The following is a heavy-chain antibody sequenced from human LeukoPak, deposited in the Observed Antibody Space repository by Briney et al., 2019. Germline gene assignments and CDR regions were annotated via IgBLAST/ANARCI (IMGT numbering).Heavy chain of an antibody. CDR3: AKGYVGGFYYFDY. V-gene: IGHV3-23*01. Sequence: GGSLRLSCAASGFTFSSYAMSWVRQAPGKGLEWVSAISGSGGSTYYADSVKGRFTISRDNSKNMLYLQMNSLRAEDTAVYYCAKGYVGGFYYFDYWGQGTLVTVSS. J-gene: IGHJ4*02. CDR2: ISGSGGST. D-gene: IGHD5-12*01. CDR1: GFTFSSYA.